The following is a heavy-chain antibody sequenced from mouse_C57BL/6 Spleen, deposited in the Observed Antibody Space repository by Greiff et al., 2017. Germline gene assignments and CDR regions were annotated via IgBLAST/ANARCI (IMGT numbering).Heavy chain of an antibody. Sequence: QVQLQQPGAELVKPGASVTLSCKASGYTFTSYWMHWVKQRPGQGLEWIGRIHPNSGSTNYNEKFKSKATLTVDKSSSTAYMQLSSLTSEDSAVYYCARSDTTVVDAMDYWGQGTSVTVSS. CDR2: IHPNSGST. V-gene: IGHV1-64*01. J-gene: IGHJ4*01. CDR3: ARSDTTVVDAMDY. D-gene: IGHD1-1*01. CDR1: GYTFTSYW.